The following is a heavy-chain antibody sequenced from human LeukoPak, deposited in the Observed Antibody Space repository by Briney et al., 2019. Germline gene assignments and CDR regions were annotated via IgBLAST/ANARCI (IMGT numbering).Heavy chain of an antibody. D-gene: IGHD3-3*01. Sequence: SETLSLTGTGSGGSISSYYWSWLRQPAGTGLEWIGRIYTSGSTNYNPSLKSRVTMSVDTSKNQFSLQLSSVTAADTAVYYCARVTGLRFLPPSRGPAGRYSDYWGQGTLVTVSS. V-gene: IGHV4-4*07. J-gene: IGHJ4*02. CDR2: IYTSGST. CDR3: ARVTGLRFLPPSRGPAGRYSDY. CDR1: GGSISSYY.